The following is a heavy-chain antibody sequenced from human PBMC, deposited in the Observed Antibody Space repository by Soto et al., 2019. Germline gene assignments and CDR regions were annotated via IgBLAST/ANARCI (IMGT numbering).Heavy chain of an antibody. Sequence: EVQLVESGGGLVQPGGSLRLSCAASGFTFSSYWMSWVRQAPGKGLEWVANIKQDGSEKYYVDSVKGRFTISRDNAKNSLYLQMHSLRAEDTAVYYCASSVAARLYYYYYMDVWGKGTTVTVSS. J-gene: IGHJ6*03. CDR2: IKQDGSEK. CDR3: ASSVAARLYYYYYMDV. CDR1: GFTFSSYW. V-gene: IGHV3-7*01. D-gene: IGHD6-6*01.